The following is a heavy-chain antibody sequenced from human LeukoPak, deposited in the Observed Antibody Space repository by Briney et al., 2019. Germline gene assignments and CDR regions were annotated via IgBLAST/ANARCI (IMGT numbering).Heavy chain of an antibody. CDR2: ISGDEIWT. CDR3: AREYNSGPKQTDAFDI. D-gene: IGHD3-22*01. CDR1: GFTLSNHW. Sequence: GSLRLSCAVSGFTLSNHWMHWVRQAPGKGLVWVSRISGDEIWTSYADSVKGRFIISRDNAKDTLYLQMNSLRTEDTAVYYCAREYNSGPKQTDAFDIWGQGTMVTVSS. V-gene: IGHV3-74*01. J-gene: IGHJ3*02.